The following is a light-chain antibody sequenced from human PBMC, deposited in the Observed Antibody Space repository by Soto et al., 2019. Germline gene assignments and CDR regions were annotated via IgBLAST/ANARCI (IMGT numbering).Light chain of an antibody. CDR1: SSDVGGYNY. Sequence: QSVLTPPASVSGSPGQSITISCTGTSSDVGGYNYVSWYQQHPGKAPKLMIYDVSNRPSGVSNRFSGSKSGNTASLTISGLQAEDEADYYCSSYTSSSTLYVFGIGTQLTVL. J-gene: IGLJ1*01. V-gene: IGLV2-14*01. CDR3: SSYTSSSTLYV. CDR2: DVS.